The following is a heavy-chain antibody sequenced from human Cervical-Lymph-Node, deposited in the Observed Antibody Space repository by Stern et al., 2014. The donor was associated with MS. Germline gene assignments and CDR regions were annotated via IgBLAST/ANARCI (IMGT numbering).Heavy chain of an antibody. CDR1: GFTFSTYW. V-gene: IGHV3-74*01. J-gene: IGHJ4*02. D-gene: IGHD1-1*01. Sequence: EVQLVESGGALVQPGGSLTLSCAASGFTFSTYWMHWVRQVPGKGLTWVSRISFDGNIANYADSVNGRFTISRDNAKNPLYLQMTRLGADDTAVYYCARDRGGSFYQGTDYWGQGTLVSVSS. CDR3: ARDRGGSFYQGTDY. CDR2: ISFDGNIA.